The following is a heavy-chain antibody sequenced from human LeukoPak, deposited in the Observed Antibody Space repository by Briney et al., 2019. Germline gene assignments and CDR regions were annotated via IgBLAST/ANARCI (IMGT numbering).Heavy chain of an antibody. CDR3: AGLTTVTGGWFDP. CDR1: GGSISSGGYS. CDR2: IYYSGST. D-gene: IGHD4-17*01. V-gene: IGHV4-30-4*07. J-gene: IGHJ5*02. Sequence: PSQTLSLTCAVSGGSISSGGYSWSWIRQPPGKGLEWIGYIYYSGSTYYNPSLKSRVTISVDTSKNQFSLKLSSVTAADTAVYYCAGLTTVTGGWFDPWGQGTLVTVSS.